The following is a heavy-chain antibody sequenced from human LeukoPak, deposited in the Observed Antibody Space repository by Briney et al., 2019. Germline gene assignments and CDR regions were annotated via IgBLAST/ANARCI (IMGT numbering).Heavy chain of an antibody. V-gene: IGHV3-21*01. CDR1: GFTFSSYS. D-gene: IGHD2-2*01. CDR2: ISSSSSYI. J-gene: IGHJ5*02. Sequence: KPGGSLRLSCAASGFTFSSYSMNWVRQAPGKGLEWFSSISSSSSYIYYADSVKGRFTISRDNAKNSLYLQMNSLRAEDTAVYYCARDLYIVVVPAPIKFDPWGQGTLVTVSS. CDR3: ARDLYIVVVPAPIKFDP.